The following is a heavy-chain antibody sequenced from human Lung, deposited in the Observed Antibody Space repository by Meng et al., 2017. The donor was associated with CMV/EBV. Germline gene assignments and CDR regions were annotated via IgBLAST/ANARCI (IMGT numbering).Heavy chain of an antibody. V-gene: IGHV1-8*01. J-gene: IGHJ6*02. CDR3: ARTRIEVEPDGRKIKYYNYGMDV. CDR2: MNPNSGNT. CDR1: GYTFTXYD. Sequence: CKXSGYTFTXYDINWVRQATGHGLEWMGWMNPNSGNTGYAQKFQGRVTLTRVTSISTAYMELSSLTSDDTAVYYCARTRIEVEPDGRKIKYYNYGMDVXGQGXTVTVSS. D-gene: IGHD2-2*01.